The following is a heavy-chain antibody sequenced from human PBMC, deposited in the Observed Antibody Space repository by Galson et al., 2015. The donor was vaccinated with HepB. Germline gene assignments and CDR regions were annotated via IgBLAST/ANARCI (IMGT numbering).Heavy chain of an antibody. J-gene: IGHJ4*02. CDR3: ARAGVRIAAAGTGTESTFDY. CDR2: INPSGGST. CDR1: GYTFTSYY. V-gene: IGHV1-46*03. Sequence: SVKVSCKASGYTFTSYYMHWVRQAPGQGLEWMGIINPSGGSTSYAQKSQGRVTMTRDTSTSTVYMELSSLRSEDTAVYYCARAGVRIAAAGTGTESTFDYWGQGTLVTVSS. D-gene: IGHD6-13*01.